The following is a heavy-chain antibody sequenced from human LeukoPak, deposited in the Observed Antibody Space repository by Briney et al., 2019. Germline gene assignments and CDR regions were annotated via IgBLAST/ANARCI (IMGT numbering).Heavy chain of an antibody. Sequence: PGGSPRLSCAASGFTFSSYGMHWVRQAPGKGLEWVAFIRFDGSIKYYVDSVKGRFTISRDNSKNTLYLQMNSLSIEDTAVYYCAKDPDIDYWGQGTLVTVSS. CDR1: GFTFSSYG. J-gene: IGHJ4*02. CDR3: AKDPDIDY. V-gene: IGHV3-30*02. CDR2: IRFDGSIK.